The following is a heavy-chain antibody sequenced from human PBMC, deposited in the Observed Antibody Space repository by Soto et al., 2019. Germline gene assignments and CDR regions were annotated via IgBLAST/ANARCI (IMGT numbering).Heavy chain of an antibody. J-gene: IGHJ2*01. V-gene: IGHV4-59*08. CDR3: ASPRGTTPAVWYFDL. D-gene: IGHD1-26*01. CDR2: VYHSGKT. Sequence: QVQLQESGPGLVKPSETLSLTCSVSGVYISSHYWSWIRQPPGKGLEWIGYVYHSGKTDSNPSLKSRITISMDTSKNQFSLSLTSVTAADTAVYYCASPRGTTPAVWYFDLWGRGTLVTVSS. CDR1: GVYISSHY.